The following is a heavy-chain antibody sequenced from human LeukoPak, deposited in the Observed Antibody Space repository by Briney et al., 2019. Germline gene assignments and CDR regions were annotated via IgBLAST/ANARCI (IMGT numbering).Heavy chain of an antibody. CDR2: IYTDENT. V-gene: IGHV3-53*01. J-gene: IGHJ4*02. CDR1: GFPLSSNY. Sequence: PGGSLSLSCAASGFPLSSNYMSWVRQAPGKGLEWVSVIYTDENTYYADSVKGRFTISRDNSKNTLHLQMSSLKAEDTAVYYCARDPKGFWYFDYWGQGTLVTVSS. D-gene: IGHD3-3*01. CDR3: ARDPKGFWYFDY.